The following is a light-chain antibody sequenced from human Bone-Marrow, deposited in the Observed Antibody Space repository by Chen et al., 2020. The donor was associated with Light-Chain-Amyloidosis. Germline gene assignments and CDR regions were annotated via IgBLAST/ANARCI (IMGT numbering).Light chain of an antibody. Sequence: SYELTQPPSVSVSPGQTARLTCSGDDLPTKSAYWYQQKQGQAPVLVIHRDTERPSGISERFTGSRSGTTATLTISGVQSEDEADYHCQSADSSGTYEVIFGGGTKLTVL. CDR3: QSADSSGTYEVI. J-gene: IGLJ2*01. V-gene: IGLV3-25*03. CDR1: DLPTKS. CDR2: RDT.